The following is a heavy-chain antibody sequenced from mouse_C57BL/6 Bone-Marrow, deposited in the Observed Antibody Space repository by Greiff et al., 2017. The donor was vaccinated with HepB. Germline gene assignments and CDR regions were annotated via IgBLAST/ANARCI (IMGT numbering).Heavy chain of an antibody. D-gene: IGHD1-1*01. J-gene: IGHJ4*01. CDR3: ARVPYYGSSSYAMDY. CDR1: GFTFSDYG. V-gene: IGHV5-15*01. CDR2: ISNLAYSI. Sequence: EVMLVESGGGLVQPGGSLKLSCAASGFTFSDYGMAWVRQAPRKGPEWVAFISNLAYSIYYADTVTGRFTISRENAKNTLYLEMSSLRSEDTAMYYCARVPYYGSSSYAMDYWGQGTSVTVSS.